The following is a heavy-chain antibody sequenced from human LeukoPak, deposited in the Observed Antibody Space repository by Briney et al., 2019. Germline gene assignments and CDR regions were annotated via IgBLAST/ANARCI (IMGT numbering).Heavy chain of an antibody. Sequence: ASVKVSCKASGFTFTGYYMHWVRQAPGQGLEGMGWINPNSGGTKYAQNFQGRVTMTRATSIRTAYMQLSRLRSHDPALYYCSRSFIVGATTIDYWGRGTLVTVPS. CDR1: GFTFTGYY. V-gene: IGHV1-2*02. D-gene: IGHD1-26*01. CDR3: SRSFIVGATTIDY. CDR2: INPNSGGT. J-gene: IGHJ4*02.